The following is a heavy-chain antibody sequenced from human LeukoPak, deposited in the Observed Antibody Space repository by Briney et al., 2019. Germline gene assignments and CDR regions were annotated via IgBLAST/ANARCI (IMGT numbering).Heavy chain of an antibody. J-gene: IGHJ6*03. V-gene: IGHV1-24*01. CDR2: FDPEDGET. CDR3: AGLEGYQLLGDYYYMDV. Sequence: EASVKVSCKVSGYTLTEFSMHWVRQAPGKGLEWMGGFDPEDGETIYAQELQGRVTMTKDTSTDTAYMELSSLRSEDTAVYYCAGLEGYQLLGDYYYMDVWGKGTTVTISS. D-gene: IGHD2-2*01. CDR1: GYTLTEFS.